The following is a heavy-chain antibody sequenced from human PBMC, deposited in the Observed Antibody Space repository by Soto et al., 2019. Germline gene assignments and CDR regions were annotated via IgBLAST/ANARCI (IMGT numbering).Heavy chain of an antibody. CDR3: ARESAGLLDY. CDR2: ISTYNGNT. V-gene: IGHV1-18*01. Sequence: ASVKVSCKASGYTFTSYGISWVRQAPGQGLEWMGWISTYNGNTNYAQKFLGRVTMTTDTSTSTAYMELRSLRSDDTAVYYCARESAGLLDYWGQGTLVTVSS. J-gene: IGHJ4*02. CDR1: GYTFTSYG. D-gene: IGHD2-21*01.